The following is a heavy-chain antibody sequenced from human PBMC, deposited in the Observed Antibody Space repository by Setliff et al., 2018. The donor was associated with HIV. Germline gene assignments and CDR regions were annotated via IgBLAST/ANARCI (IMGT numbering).Heavy chain of an antibody. D-gene: IGHD3-10*01. CDR1: GFTSSDHY. J-gene: IGHJ6*03. V-gene: IGHV3-72*01. Sequence: PGGSLRLSCAASGFTSSDHYMDWVRQAPGKGLEWVGRTRNKVNSYTTEYAASVKGRFTISRDDSKNSLYLQMNSLKTEDTAVYYCARGRLLWSGSYYYYYMDVWGKGTTVTVSS. CDR3: ARGRLLWSGSYYYYYMDV. CDR2: TRNKVNSYTT.